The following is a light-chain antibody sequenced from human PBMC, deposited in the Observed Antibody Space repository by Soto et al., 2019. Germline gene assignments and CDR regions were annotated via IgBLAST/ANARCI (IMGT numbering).Light chain of an antibody. Sequence: EIVLTQSPATLSLSPGERATLSCRASQSVSSYLAWYQQKPGQAPRLLIYDASNRATGIPARFSGSGSGTGFTLSISKLEPEDSALYYCQQYGDSPWTFGLGTKVEI. V-gene: IGKV3-11*01. CDR1: QSVSSY. CDR2: DAS. CDR3: QQYGDSPWT. J-gene: IGKJ1*01.